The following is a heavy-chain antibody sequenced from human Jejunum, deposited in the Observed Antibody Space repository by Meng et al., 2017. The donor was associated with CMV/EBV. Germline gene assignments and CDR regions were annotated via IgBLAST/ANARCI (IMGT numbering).Heavy chain of an antibody. D-gene: IGHD5-24*01. CDR3: AAGDRWRYQQFSFDY. Sequence: GASISSSTYYCAWIRQPPGKGLEWIGTFYYGAKVYYSPSLKSRVAISIDKSQNHFSLRLTSVTAADTALYFCAAGDRWRYQQFSFDYWGQGPLVTVSS. V-gene: IGHV4-39*07. J-gene: IGHJ4*02. CDR2: FYYGAKV. CDR1: GASISSSTYY.